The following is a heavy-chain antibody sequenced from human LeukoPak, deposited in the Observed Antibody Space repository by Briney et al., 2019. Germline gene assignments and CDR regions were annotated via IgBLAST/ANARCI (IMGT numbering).Heavy chain of an antibody. J-gene: IGHJ4*02. Sequence: PSQTLSLTCTVSGGSISSGSYYWSWIRQPPGKGLEWIGYIYYSGSTNYNPSLKSRVTISVDTSKNQFSLKLSSVTAADTAVYYCARLPVRGSGWYAHSPRPPDYWGQGTLVTVSS. CDR1: GGSISSGSYY. CDR2: IYYSGST. V-gene: IGHV4-61*01. CDR3: ARLPVRGSGWYAHSPRPPDY. D-gene: IGHD6-19*01.